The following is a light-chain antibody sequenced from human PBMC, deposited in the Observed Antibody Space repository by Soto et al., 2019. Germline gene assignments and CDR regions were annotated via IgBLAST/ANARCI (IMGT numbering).Light chain of an antibody. CDR1: SSNIGAGYD. CDR2: GDT. CDR3: QSFDSSLSGWV. Sequence: QSVLTQPPSVSGAPGQRVTISCIGSSSNIGAGYDVHWYQQLPGTAPKLLVSGDTNRPSGVPDRFSGSKSGTSASLAITGLRAEDEADYYCQSFDSSLSGWVFGGGTKVTVL. V-gene: IGLV1-40*01. J-gene: IGLJ3*02.